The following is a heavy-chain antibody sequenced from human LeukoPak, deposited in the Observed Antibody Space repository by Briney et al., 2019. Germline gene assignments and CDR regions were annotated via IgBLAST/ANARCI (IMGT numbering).Heavy chain of an antibody. CDR2: IIPIFGTA. D-gene: IGHD6-13*01. J-gene: IGHJ3*02. CDR1: GGTFSSYA. V-gene: IGHV1-69*05. CDR3: ARGYSSSWSRGFDI. Sequence: ASVKVSCKASGGTFSSYAISWVRQAPGQGLEWMGGIIPIFGTANYAQKFQGRVTITTDESTSTAYMELSSLRSEDTAVYYCARGYSSSWSRGFDIWGQGTMVTASS.